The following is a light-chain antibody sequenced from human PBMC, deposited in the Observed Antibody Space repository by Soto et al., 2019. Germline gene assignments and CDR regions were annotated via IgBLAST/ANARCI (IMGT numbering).Light chain of an antibody. Sequence: DIQLIQSPSTLSASVGDRVTITCRASENILKFLAWYQQRSGSAPNLLIYAASDLESGVPSRFSGSGSGTEFTLTFDNLQPNDSATYYCQHYNTQSITFGGGTKV. CDR3: QHYNTQSIT. CDR2: AAS. CDR1: ENILKF. V-gene: IGKV1-5*01. J-gene: IGKJ4*01.